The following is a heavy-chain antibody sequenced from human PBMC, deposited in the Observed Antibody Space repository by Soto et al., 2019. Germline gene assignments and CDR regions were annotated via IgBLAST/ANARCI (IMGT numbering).Heavy chain of an antibody. V-gene: IGHV1-69*04. CDR2: IIPILGIT. Sequence: QVQLVQSGAEVKKPGSSVKVSCKASGGTFSSYAISWVRQAPGQGLEWMGRIIPILGITNYAQKFQGRVTITADKSTSTAYVELSSLRSEDTAVYYCARAENTNYYDSSGYQTTYAFDIWGQGTMVTVSS. J-gene: IGHJ3*02. CDR3: ARAENTNYYDSSGYQTTYAFDI. CDR1: GGTFSSYA. D-gene: IGHD3-22*01.